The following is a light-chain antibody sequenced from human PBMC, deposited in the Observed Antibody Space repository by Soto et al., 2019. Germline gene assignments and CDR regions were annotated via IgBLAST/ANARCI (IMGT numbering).Light chain of an antibody. Sequence: QSVLTQPPSASETPGQRVTISCSGSSSNIGSNTVKWYQQLPGTAPKVLIYRNNQRPSGVPDRFSGSKSGTSASLAISGLQSEDEADYYCAAWDDSRNGVVFGGGTKLTVL. CDR3: AAWDDSRNGVV. CDR2: RNN. V-gene: IGLV1-44*01. J-gene: IGLJ2*01. CDR1: SSNIGSNT.